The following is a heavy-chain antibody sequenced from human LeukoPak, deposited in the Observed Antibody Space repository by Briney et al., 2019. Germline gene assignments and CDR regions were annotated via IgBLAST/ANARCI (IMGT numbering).Heavy chain of an antibody. CDR3: ARPKGDSSSSSAFDI. CDR2: IYYSGST. Sequence: SETLSLTCTVSGGSISSSSYYRGWIRQPPGKGLVWIGSIYYSGSTYYNPSLKSRVTISVDTSKNQFSLKLSSVTAADTAVYYCARPKGDSSSSSAFDIWGQGTMVTVSS. CDR1: GGSISSSSYY. D-gene: IGHD6-6*01. V-gene: IGHV4-39*01. J-gene: IGHJ3*02.